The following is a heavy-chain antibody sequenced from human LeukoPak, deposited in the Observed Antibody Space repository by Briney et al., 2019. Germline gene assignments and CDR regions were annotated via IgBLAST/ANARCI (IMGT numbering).Heavy chain of an antibody. CDR2: IYYSGST. D-gene: IGHD3-10*01. Sequence: SETLSLTCMASRGSLSTHYWSWIRQSPGTGLEWIGYIYYSGSTSYNPSLKSRLTISIDTSKTQFYLKLSSVTAADTAVYYCARVVYSGSWGYFDYWGQGILVTVSS. J-gene: IGHJ4*02. V-gene: IGHV4-59*11. CDR1: RGSLSTHY. CDR3: ARVVYSGSWGYFDY.